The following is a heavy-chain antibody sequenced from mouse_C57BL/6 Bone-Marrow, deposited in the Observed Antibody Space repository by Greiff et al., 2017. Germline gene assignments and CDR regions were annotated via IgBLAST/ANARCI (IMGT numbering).Heavy chain of an antibody. Sequence: QVQLQQSGPELVKPGASVKISCKASGYAFSSSWMNWVKQRPGKGLEWIGRIYPGDGDTNYNGKFKGKATLTADKSSSTAYMQLSSLTSEDSAVYFWARKVTTVGFDYWGQGTTLTVSS. CDR1: GYAFSSSW. J-gene: IGHJ2*01. V-gene: IGHV1-82*01. D-gene: IGHD1-1*01. CDR2: IYPGDGDT. CDR3: ARKVTTVGFDY.